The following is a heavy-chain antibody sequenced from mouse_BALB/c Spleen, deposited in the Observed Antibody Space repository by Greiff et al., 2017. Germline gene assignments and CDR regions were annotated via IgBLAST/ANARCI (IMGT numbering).Heavy chain of an antibody. CDR1: GYTFTSYW. J-gene: IGHJ2*01. CDR2: IDPENGNT. CDR3: ARGSNSYYFDY. D-gene: IGHD2-5*01. Sequence: EVQLQQSGAELAKPGASVKMSCKASGYTFTSYWMHWVKQRPGQGLEWIGWIDPENGNTIYDPKFQGKASITADTSSNTAYLQLSSLTSEDTAVYYCARGSNSYYFDYWGQGTTLTVSS. V-gene: IGHV14-1*02.